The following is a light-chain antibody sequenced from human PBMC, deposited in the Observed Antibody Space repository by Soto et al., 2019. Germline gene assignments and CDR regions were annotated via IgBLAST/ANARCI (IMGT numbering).Light chain of an antibody. CDR2: AAS. CDR1: ETISRS. V-gene: IGKV1-39*01. CDR3: QQTHSVPLT. Sequence: DIQTTQSQSSLSASVGDRFTITCLASETISRSLNWFQQKPGKAPKLLIYAASILQNEVPSRFSGSGSGTDFTLSITSLQFEDFATYYCQQTHSVPLTFGQGTRLEI. J-gene: IGKJ5*01.